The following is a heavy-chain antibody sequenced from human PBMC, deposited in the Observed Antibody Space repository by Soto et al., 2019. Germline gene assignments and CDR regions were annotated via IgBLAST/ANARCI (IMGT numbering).Heavy chain of an antibody. D-gene: IGHD1-1*01. CDR1: GFAFSRYW. CDR2: IKDVATRT. CDR3: ARGNDPDEY. J-gene: IGHJ4*02. Sequence: EVHLVESGGGLVQPGGSLRLSCAASGFAFSRYWMHWVRQAPGGGLMWVSRIKDVATRTHYADSVKGRFTVSRDNAKNTVYLQMDSLRAEDTALYYCARGNDPDEYWGQGTLVIVSS. V-gene: IGHV3-74*01.